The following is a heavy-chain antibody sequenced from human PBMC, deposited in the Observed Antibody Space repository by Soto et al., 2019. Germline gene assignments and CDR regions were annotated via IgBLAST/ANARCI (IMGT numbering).Heavy chain of an antibody. Sequence: GGSLRLSCAASGFTFSSYGMHWVRQAPGKGLEWVAVIWYDGSNKYYADSVKGRFTISRDNSKKTLYLQMNSLRAEDTAMYYCARDSDDSSGYSPLFDYWGQGTLVTVSS. J-gene: IGHJ4*02. D-gene: IGHD3-22*01. CDR3: ARDSDDSSGYSPLFDY. CDR2: IWYDGSNK. CDR1: GFTFSSYG. V-gene: IGHV3-33*01.